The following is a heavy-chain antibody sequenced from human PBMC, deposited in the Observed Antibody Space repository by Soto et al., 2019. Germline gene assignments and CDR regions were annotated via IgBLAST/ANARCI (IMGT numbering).Heavy chain of an antibody. Sequence: ASVKVSCKASGYTFTGYYMHWVRQAPGQGLEWMGWINPNSGGTNYAQKFQGRVTTTRDTSISTAYMELSRLRSDDAAVYYCARDGRDDSSGYYGKGGNWFDPWGQGTLVTVSS. D-gene: IGHD3-22*01. CDR3: ARDGRDDSSGYYGKGGNWFDP. V-gene: IGHV1-2*02. CDR2: INPNSGGT. J-gene: IGHJ5*02. CDR1: GYTFTGYY.